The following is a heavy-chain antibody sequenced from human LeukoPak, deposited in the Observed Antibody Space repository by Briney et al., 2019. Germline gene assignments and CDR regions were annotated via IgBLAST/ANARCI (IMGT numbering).Heavy chain of an antibody. CDR3: AKEGDQVLLWFGELSTYYYYYYGMDV. D-gene: IGHD3-10*01. CDR2: ISYDGSNK. V-gene: IGHV3-30*04. Sequence: PGGSLRLSCAASGFTFSSYAMHWVRQAPGKGLEWVAVISYDGSNKYYADSVKGRFTISRDNSKNTLYLQMNSLRAEDTAVYYCAKEGDQVLLWFGELSTYYYYYYGMDVWGQGTTVTVSS. CDR1: GFTFSSYA. J-gene: IGHJ6*02.